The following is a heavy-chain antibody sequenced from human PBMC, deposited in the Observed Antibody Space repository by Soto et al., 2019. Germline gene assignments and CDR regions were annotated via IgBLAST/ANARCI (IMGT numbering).Heavy chain of an antibody. J-gene: IGHJ4*02. CDR2: IYYSGST. CDR3: ARCIAAAGPIDY. D-gene: IGHD6-13*01. V-gene: IGHV4-59*12. Sequence: SETLSLTCTVSGGSISSYYWSWIRQPPGKGLEWIGYIYYSGSTNYSPSLKSRVTISVDKSKNQLSLKLNSVTAADMAVYYCARCIAAAGPIDYWGQGTLVTVSS. CDR1: GGSISSYY.